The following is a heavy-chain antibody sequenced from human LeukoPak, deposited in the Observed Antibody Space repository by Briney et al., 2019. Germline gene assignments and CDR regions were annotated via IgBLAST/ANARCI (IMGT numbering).Heavy chain of an antibody. D-gene: IGHD3-9*01. CDR1: GGSLSSYY. V-gene: IGHV4-59*01. J-gene: IGHJ3*02. CDR3: ARGEPLLDYDILTGVDAFDI. Sequence: SETLSLTCTVSGGSLSSYYWSWIRQPPGKGLEWIGYFYYSGSTNYNPSLKSRVTISLDTSKNQFSLKLSSVTAADTAVYYCARGEPLLDYDILTGVDAFDIWGQGTMVTVSS. CDR2: FYYSGST.